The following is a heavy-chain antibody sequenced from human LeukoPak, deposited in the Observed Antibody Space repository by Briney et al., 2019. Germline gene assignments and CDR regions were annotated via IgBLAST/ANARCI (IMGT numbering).Heavy chain of an antibody. D-gene: IGHD3-22*01. CDR3: AREDYYDSGSSDY. CDR1: GYPFTGYY. CDR2: MNPNSGNT. J-gene: IGHJ4*02. V-gene: IGHV1-8*03. Sequence: ASVKVSCKASGYPFTGYYIHWVRQATGQGLEWMGWMNPNSGNTAYAQKFQGRVTITRNTSISTAYMELSSLRSEDTAIYYCAREDYYDSGSSDYWGQGTLVTVSS.